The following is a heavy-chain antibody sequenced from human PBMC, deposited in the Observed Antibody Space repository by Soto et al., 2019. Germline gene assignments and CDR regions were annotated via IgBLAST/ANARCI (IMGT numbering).Heavy chain of an antibody. V-gene: IGHV4-59*08. Sequence: SETLSLTCTVSGGSISSYYWSWIRQPPGKGLEWIGYIYYSGSTNYNPSLKSRVTISVDTSKNQFSLKLSSVTAADTAVYYCARQELGYCSGGSCFGGYYYYYMDVWGKGTTVTVSS. CDR3: ARQELGYCSGGSCFGGYYYYYMDV. CDR2: IYYSGST. J-gene: IGHJ6*03. D-gene: IGHD2-15*01. CDR1: GGSISSYY.